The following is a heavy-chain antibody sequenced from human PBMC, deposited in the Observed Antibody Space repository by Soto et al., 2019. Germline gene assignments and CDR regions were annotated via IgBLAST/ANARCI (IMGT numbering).Heavy chain of an antibody. Sequence: EVQLLESGGGSVQPGGSLRLSCTASGFTFSDHAMTWVRQAPGKGLQWLSGINGGGSGAYYADSVKGRFTVSRANSNNTLFLQMDSLRVEDTAVYYCAIDLWWYTHWGQGTLVTVSS. D-gene: IGHD2-15*01. CDR2: INGGGSGA. V-gene: IGHV3-23*01. CDR1: GFTFSDHA. CDR3: AIDLWWYTH. J-gene: IGHJ1*01.